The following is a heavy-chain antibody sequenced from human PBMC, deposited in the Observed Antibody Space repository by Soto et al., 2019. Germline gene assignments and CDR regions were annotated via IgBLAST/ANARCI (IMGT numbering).Heavy chain of an antibody. J-gene: IGHJ6*02. CDR3: ARGCSGYHGMDV. CDR2: IYHSGST. D-gene: IGHD3-10*02. V-gene: IGHV4-30-2*01. CDR1: GGSITSGVYT. Sequence: QLQLQESGSGLVKPSQTLSLTCAVSGGSITSGVYTWTWIRQPPGQGLEGIGDIYHSGSTSYNSSLKSRVTISVARSKNQLSLNLNSVTAADTAVYSCARGCSGYHGMDVWGQGTTVTVSS.